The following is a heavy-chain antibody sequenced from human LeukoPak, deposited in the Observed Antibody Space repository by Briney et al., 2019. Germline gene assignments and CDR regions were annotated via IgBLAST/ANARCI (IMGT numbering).Heavy chain of an antibody. CDR3: AHGTMYQLDY. CDR2: ILGGAGST. CDR1: GFSFRSDG. V-gene: IGHV3-23*01. Sequence: GGSLRHSCAASGFSFRSDGMSWVRQAPGKGLEWVSGILGGAGSTYYADSVKGRFTISRDNSKNTLYLQMNSLRAEDTAVYYCAHGTMYQLDYWGQGTLVTVSS. D-gene: IGHD2-2*01. J-gene: IGHJ4*02.